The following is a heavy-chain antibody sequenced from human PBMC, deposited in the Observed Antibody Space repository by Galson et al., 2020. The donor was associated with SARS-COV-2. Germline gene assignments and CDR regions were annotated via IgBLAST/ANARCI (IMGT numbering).Heavy chain of an antibody. CDR2: IYPGDSDT. Sequence: GESLKISCKGSGYSFNNYWIAWVRQMPGKGLELMGIIYPGDSDTTYSPSFQDQVTISADRSISTAYLQWGSLKASDSAIYYCAKGLRPTAKYYLDYWGEGALVTVSS. CDR3: AKGLRPTAKYYLDY. D-gene: IGHD3-16*01. CDR1: GYSFNNYW. V-gene: IGHV5-51*01. J-gene: IGHJ4*02.